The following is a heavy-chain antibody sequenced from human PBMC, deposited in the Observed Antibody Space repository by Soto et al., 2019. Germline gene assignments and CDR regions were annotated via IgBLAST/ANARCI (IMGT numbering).Heavy chain of an antibody. D-gene: IGHD6-19*01. CDR3: ARTVAGYFDY. CDR2: ISTYNGNT. V-gene: IGHV1-18*01. CDR1: GYTFTSSG. J-gene: IGHJ4*02. Sequence: ASVEVSCEASGYTFTSSGISWVRQAPGQGPEWMGWISTYNGNTNYAQNLQGRVTMTTDTSTSTAYMELRGLRSDDTAVYYCARTVAGYFDYWGQGTLVTVSS.